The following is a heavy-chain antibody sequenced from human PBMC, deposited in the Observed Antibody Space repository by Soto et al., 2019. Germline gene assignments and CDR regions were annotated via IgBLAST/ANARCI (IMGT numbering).Heavy chain of an antibody. D-gene: IGHD1-1*01. CDR1: GYTFTSYY. CDR2: INPSGGST. CDR3: ARHLSYNWNDGGAFDI. Sequence: GASVKVSCRASGYTFTSYYMHWVRQAPGHGLEWMGIINPSGGSTSYAQKFQGRVTMTRDTSTSTVYMELSSLRSEDTAVYYCARHLSYNWNDGGAFDIWGQGTMVTVSS. J-gene: IGHJ3*02. V-gene: IGHV1-46*01.